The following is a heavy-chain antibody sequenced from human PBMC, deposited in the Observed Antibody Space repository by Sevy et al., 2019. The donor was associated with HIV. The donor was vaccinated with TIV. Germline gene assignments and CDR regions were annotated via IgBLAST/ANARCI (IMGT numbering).Heavy chain of an antibody. CDR3: AGGYSYGIPSSHDY. J-gene: IGHJ4*02. Sequence: GGSLRLSCAASVFTFSDYYMSWIRQAPGKGLEWVSYISSSGSTIYYADSVKGRFTISRDNAKNSLYLQMNSLRAEDTAVYYCAGGYSYGIPSSHDYWGQGTLVTVSS. D-gene: IGHD5-18*01. CDR2: ISSSGSTI. V-gene: IGHV3-11*01. CDR1: VFTFSDYY.